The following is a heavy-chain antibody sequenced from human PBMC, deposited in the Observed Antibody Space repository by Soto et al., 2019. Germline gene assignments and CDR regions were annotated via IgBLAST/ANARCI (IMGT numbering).Heavy chain of an antibody. CDR3: VSGTFYYDNSGYYSYYFDY. V-gene: IGHV4-30-4*01. CDR1: YGSISSVGSF. J-gene: IGHJ4*02. Sequence: SETLSLTCTFSYGSISSVGSFWNWIRQPPGKGLEWIGYIYYTGITYYNPSLKSRSAMSVDTSKNQFSLELTSVTAADTAVYYCVSGTFYYDNSGYYSYYFDYWGQGTLVTVSS. D-gene: IGHD3-22*01. CDR2: IYYTGIT.